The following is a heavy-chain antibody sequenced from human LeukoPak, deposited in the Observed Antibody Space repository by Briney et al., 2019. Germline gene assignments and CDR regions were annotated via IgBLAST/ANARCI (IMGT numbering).Heavy chain of an antibody. CDR3: SRESGAFCPFGY. J-gene: IGHJ4*02. V-gene: IGHV4-4*02. D-gene: IGHD1-26*01. CDR2: ISLTGQT. Sequence: ASGTLSLTCGVSGGSISGTNWWSWARQPPGQGLEWIGEISLTGQTNYNPSLNGRVTMSLDKSSNQLSLNLTSVTAADTATYYCSRESGAFCPFGYWGQGTLVIVSS. CDR1: GGSISGTNW.